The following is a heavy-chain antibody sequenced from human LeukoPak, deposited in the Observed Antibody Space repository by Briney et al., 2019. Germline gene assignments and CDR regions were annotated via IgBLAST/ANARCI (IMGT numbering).Heavy chain of an antibody. Sequence: SETLSLTCTVSGGSISSYYWSWIRQPPGKGLEWIGYIYYGGSTNYNPSLKSRVTISVDTSKNQFSLKLSSVTAADTAVYYCARGYGSGSYYRFDPWGQGTLVTVSS. J-gene: IGHJ5*02. V-gene: IGHV4-59*01. CDR3: ARGYGSGSYYRFDP. CDR2: IYYGGST. CDR1: GGSISSYY. D-gene: IGHD3-10*01.